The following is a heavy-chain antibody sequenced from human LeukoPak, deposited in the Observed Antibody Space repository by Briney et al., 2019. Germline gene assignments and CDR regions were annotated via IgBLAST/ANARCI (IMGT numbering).Heavy chain of an antibody. D-gene: IGHD3-9*01. CDR1: GGSFSGYY. CDR2: INHSGST. J-gene: IGHJ6*03. Sequence: SETLSLTCAVYGGSFSGYYWSWIRQPPGKGLEWIGEINHSGSTNYNPSLKSRVTISVDTYKNQFSLKLSSVTAADTAVYYCPGRYFDWLEPFYYYYYMDVWGKGTTVTISS. V-gene: IGHV4-34*01. CDR3: PGRYFDWLEPFYYYYYMDV.